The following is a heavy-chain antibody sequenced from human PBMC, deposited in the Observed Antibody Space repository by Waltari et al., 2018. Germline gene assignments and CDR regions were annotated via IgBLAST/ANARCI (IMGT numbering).Heavy chain of an antibody. V-gene: IGHV3-30*02. CDR3: AKDSRGYSYGSY. D-gene: IGHD5-18*01. CDR1: GSTFTKNG. Sequence: QVQLVESGGGVVPPGGSLRLSCVASGSTFTKNGMHWVRQAPGKGLEWVTFIQDDGSDKYYADAVKGRFTISRDNSKNTLYLQMNSLRAEDTAVYYCAKDSRGYSYGSYWGQGTLVTVSS. J-gene: IGHJ4*02. CDR2: IQDDGSDK.